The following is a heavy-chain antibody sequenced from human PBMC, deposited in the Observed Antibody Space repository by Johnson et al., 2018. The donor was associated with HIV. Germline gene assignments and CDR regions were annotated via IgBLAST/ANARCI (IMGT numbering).Heavy chain of an antibody. CDR3: ARSTGAFDI. V-gene: IGHV3-9*01. J-gene: IGHJ3*02. Sequence: VYLVESGGGLVQPGRSLRLSCAASGFTFDDYAMHWVRQAPGKGLEWVSGISWNSGSTYYADSVKGRFTISRDNSKNTLYLQLNSLRLDDTAVYFCARSTGAFDIWGQGTMVTVSS. D-gene: IGHD4-17*01. CDR2: ISWNSGST. CDR1: GFTFDDYA.